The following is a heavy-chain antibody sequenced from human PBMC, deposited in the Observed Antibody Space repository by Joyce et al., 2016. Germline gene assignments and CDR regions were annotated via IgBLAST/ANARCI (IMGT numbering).Heavy chain of an antibody. CDR1: GGTFNNYL. Sequence: QVQLSQSEAEMKRPGSSVRISCKATGGTFNNYLIIWIRQAPGQGLEWMGGIIPVFRTTTYAQKFQGRVSITADDSTNTGYLEITGLTSDDTAVYYCAREPYGDFPLGVWGRGTQVTVSS. V-gene: IGHV1-69*01. CDR2: IIPVFRTT. D-gene: IGHD4-17*01. CDR3: AREPYGDFPLGV. J-gene: IGHJ4*02.